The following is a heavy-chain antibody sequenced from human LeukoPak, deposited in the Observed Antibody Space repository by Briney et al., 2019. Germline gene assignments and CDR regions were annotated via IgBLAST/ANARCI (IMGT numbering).Heavy chain of an antibody. Sequence: ASVKVSCKASGYTFTGYYMHWVRQAPGQGLEWMGWINPNSGGTNYAQKFQGRVTVTRDTSISTAYMELSRLRSDDTAVYYCARTYSFYDSSGYRSGYFDYWGQGTLVTVSS. CDR1: GYTFTGYY. CDR2: INPNSGGT. CDR3: ARTYSFYDSSGYRSGYFDY. J-gene: IGHJ4*02. V-gene: IGHV1-2*02. D-gene: IGHD3-22*01.